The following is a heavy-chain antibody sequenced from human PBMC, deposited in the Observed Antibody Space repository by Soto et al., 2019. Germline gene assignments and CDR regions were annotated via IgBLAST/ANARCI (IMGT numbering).Heavy chain of an antibody. CDR3: AKVGGGSTYGDYWYFDR. CDR1: GFTFSSYA. J-gene: IGHJ2*01. V-gene: IGHV3-23*01. Sequence: EVQLLESGGGLVQPGGSLRLSCAASGFTFSSYAMSWVRQAPGKGLEWVSAISGSGGSTYYADSVKGRFTISRDNSKNTQYLIRNSLRAEDTAVYYCAKVGGGSTYGDYWYFDRWGRGTLVTVSS. CDR2: ISGSGGST. D-gene: IGHD4-17*01.